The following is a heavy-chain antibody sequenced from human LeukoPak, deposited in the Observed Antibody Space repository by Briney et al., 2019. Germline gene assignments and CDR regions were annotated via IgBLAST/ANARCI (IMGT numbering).Heavy chain of an antibody. CDR3: ARLTDF. CDR2: VNPKSGAT. J-gene: IGHJ4*01. CDR1: GYTFTDYY. D-gene: IGHD3-9*01. V-gene: IGHV1-2*02. Sequence: ASVKVSCKTSGYTFTDYYIHWVRQAAGQGLEWMGWVNPKSGATYYAQNFRGRVIITRDASMSTAYMELSRLKTDDTAMYYCARLTDFWGPGTLVTVSS.